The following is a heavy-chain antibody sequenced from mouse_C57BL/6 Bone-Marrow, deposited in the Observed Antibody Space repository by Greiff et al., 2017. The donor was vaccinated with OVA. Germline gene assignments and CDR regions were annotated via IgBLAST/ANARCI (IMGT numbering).Heavy chain of an antibody. V-gene: IGHV1-72*01. J-gene: IGHJ1*03. CDR3: ARDYYGSSYPYWYFDV. Sequence: QVQLKQPGAEPVKPGASVKLSCKASGYTFTSYWMHWVKQRPGRGLEWIGRIDPNSGGTKYNEKFKSKATLTVDKPSSTAYMQLSSLTSEDSAVYYCARDYYGSSYPYWYFDVWGTGTTVTVSS. CDR1: GYTFTSYW. CDR2: IDPNSGGT. D-gene: IGHD1-1*01.